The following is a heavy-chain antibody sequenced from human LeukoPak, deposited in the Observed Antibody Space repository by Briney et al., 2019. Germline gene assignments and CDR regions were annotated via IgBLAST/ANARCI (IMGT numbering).Heavy chain of an antibody. D-gene: IGHD2-21*01. CDR2: VSDDGSNE. CDR1: GFTFSSYW. CDR3: AKELFNTWYYFDY. Sequence: GGSLRLSCAASGFTFSSYWMYWVRQSPGKGLEWVALVSDDGSNEYYADSVKGRFTISRDNSKNTLYLQMNSLRAEDTAVYYCAKELFNTWYYFDYWGQGTLVTVSS. J-gene: IGHJ4*02. V-gene: IGHV3-30*18.